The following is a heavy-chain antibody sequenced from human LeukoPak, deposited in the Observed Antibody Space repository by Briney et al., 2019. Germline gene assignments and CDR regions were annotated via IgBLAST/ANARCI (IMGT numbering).Heavy chain of an antibody. CDR2: ISGRDDTTYYTDSPEGST. J-gene: IGHJ4*02. V-gene: IGHV3-23*01. CDR3: AKCMSATGVCLNFDS. D-gene: IGHD2-21*02. CDR1: GFTFLNYA. Sequence: GGSLTLSCEASGFTFLNYAMSWVRQAPGRGRQWVSGISGRDDTTYYTDSPEGSTYYTNSAEGRFTISRDNSKNTVYLQVDSLGVEDTADYYCAKCMSATGVCLNFDSWGQGILVTVSS.